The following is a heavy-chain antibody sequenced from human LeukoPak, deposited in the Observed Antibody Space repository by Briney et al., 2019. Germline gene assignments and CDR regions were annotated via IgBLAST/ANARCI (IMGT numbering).Heavy chain of an antibody. V-gene: IGHV4-34*01. CDR3: ARGPRITIFGVVNFWFDP. CDR2: INHSGST. D-gene: IGHD3-3*01. Sequence: SETLSLTCAVYGGSFSGYYWSWNRQPPGKGLEWIGEINHSGSTNYNPALKSRGTISVDTYKNQFSLKLSSVTAADTVVYYCARGPRITIFGVVNFWFDPWGQGTLVTVSS. CDR1: GGSFSGYY. J-gene: IGHJ5*02.